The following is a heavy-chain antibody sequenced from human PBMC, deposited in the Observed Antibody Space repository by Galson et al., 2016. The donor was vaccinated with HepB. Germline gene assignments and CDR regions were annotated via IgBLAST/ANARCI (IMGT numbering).Heavy chain of an antibody. D-gene: IGHD1-26*01. CDR1: GFTFRSYS. CDR3: ARAGSTISWGWFDP. V-gene: IGHV3-48*04. CDR2: ITRSGSTI. J-gene: IGHJ5*02. Sequence: SLRLSCAASGFTFRSYSMNWVRQAPGKGLEWVSMITRSGSTIYYADSVRGRFTISRDNARNSMYLQMNNLRGEDTAVYYCARAGSTISWGWFDPWGQGALVSVSS.